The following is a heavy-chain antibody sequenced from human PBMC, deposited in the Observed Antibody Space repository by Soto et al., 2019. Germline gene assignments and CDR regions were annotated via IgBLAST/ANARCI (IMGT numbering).Heavy chain of an antibody. CDR1: GFAFSNYW. CDR2: ISSSSSTI. CDR3: TPSTRTGYSAPLDI. V-gene: IGHV3-48*01. D-gene: IGHD6-13*01. J-gene: IGHJ3*02. Sequence: GGSLRLSCGASGFAFSNYWMHWVRQVSGKGLEWVSYISSSSSTIYYADSVKGRFTISRDNAKNSLYLQMNSLKTEDTAVYYCTPSTRTGYSAPLDIWDQGTMVTVSS.